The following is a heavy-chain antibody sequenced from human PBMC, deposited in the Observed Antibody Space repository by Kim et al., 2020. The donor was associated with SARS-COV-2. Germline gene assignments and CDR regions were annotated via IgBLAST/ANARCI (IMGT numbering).Heavy chain of an antibody. Sequence: GGSLRLSCAASGFTFSSYGMHWVRQAPGKGLEWVAVIWYDGSNTYYADSVKGRFTISRDNSKNTLYLQMNSLRAEDTAVYYCAKGNRYSGYVPLDYWGQGTLVTVSS. J-gene: IGHJ4*02. CDR3: AKGNRYSGYVPLDY. D-gene: IGHD5-12*01. CDR2: IWYDGSNT. V-gene: IGHV3-33*06. CDR1: GFTFSSYG.